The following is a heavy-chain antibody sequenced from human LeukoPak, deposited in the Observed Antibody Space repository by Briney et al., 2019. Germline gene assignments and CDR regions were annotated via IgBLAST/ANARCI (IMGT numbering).Heavy chain of an antibody. Sequence: KPSETLSLTCAVYGGSFSGYYWSWIRQPPGKGLEWIGEINHSGSTNYNPSLKSRVTISVDTSKNQFSLKLSSVTAADTAVYYCARGDFWSGPGSHNWSDPWGQGTLVTVSS. J-gene: IGHJ5*02. CDR1: GGSFSGYY. CDR3: ARGDFWSGPGSHNWSDP. CDR2: INHSGST. D-gene: IGHD3-3*01. V-gene: IGHV4-34*01.